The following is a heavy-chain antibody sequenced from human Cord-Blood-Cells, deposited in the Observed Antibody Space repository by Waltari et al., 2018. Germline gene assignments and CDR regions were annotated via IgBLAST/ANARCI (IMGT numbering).Heavy chain of an antibody. CDR3: ARALQPDSSSYSFDP. V-gene: IGHV4-34*01. J-gene: IGHJ5*02. D-gene: IGHD6-13*01. CDR2: INHSGST. Sequence: QVQLQQWGAGLLKPSETLSLTCAVYGGPSSGYYWRWIRQPPGKGLEWIGEINHSGSTNYNPSLKSRVTISVDTSKNQFSLKLSSVTAADTAVYYCARALQPDSSSYSFDPWGQGTLVTVSS. CDR1: GGPSSGYY.